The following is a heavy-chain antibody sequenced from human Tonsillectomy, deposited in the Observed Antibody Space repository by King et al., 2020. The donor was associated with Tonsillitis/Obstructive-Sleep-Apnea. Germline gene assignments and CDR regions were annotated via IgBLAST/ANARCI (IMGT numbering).Heavy chain of an antibody. V-gene: IGHV3-33*01. J-gene: IGHJ4*02. CDR3: ARVAYSSGWYYLDY. CDR1: GFTFSSSG. CDR2: IWHDGSNK. Sequence: VQLVESGGGVVQPGRSLRLSCAASGFTFSSSGMHWVRQAPGKGLEWVAVIWHDGSNKYYADSVKGRFTISGDNSKNTLYLQVNSLRDEDTAVYYCARVAYSSGWYYLDYWGQGTQVTVSS. D-gene: IGHD6-19*01.